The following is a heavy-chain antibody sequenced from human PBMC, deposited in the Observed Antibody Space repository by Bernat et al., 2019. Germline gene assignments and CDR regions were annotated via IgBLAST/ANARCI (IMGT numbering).Heavy chain of an antibody. D-gene: IGHD2-15*01. CDR1: GYTFTSYG. J-gene: IGHJ5*02. CDR2: ISAYNGNT. CDR3: ARAVGGYCSGGSCEGFDP. Sequence: QVQLVQSGAEVKKPGSSVKVSCKASGYTFTSYGISWVRQAPGQGLEWMGWISAYNGNTNYAQKLQGRVTMTTDTSTSTAYMELRSLRSDDTAVYYCARAVGGYCSGGSCEGFDPWGQGTLVTVSS. V-gene: IGHV1-18*01.